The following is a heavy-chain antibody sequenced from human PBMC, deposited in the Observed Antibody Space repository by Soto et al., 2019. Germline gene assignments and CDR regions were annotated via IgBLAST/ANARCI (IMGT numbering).Heavy chain of an antibody. J-gene: IGHJ6*03. CDR2: INAGNGNT. D-gene: IGHD1-1*01. V-gene: IGHV1-3*01. CDR1: GYALTSYA. CDR3: ARGPNWNDYYYYYMDV. Sequence: ASVKVTCKASGYALTSYAMHWVRQAPGQRLEWMGWINAGNGNTKYSQKFQGRVTITRDTSASTAYMELSSLRSEDTAVYYCARGPNWNDYYYYYMDVWGKGTTVTVSS.